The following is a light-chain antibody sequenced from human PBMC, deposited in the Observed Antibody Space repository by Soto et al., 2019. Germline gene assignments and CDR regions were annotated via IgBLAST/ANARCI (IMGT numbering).Light chain of an antibody. CDR2: EGS. J-gene: IGLJ1*01. Sequence: QSVLTQPVSVSGSPGQSITLSCTGTSSDVGSSNLVSWYQQYPGKAPKLIIYEGSRRPSGVSGRFSGSKSGNTASLTISGLQAEDEADYYCCSFASSSTFYVFGTGTKVTVL. CDR1: SSDVGSSNL. CDR3: CSFASSSTFYV. V-gene: IGLV2-23*01.